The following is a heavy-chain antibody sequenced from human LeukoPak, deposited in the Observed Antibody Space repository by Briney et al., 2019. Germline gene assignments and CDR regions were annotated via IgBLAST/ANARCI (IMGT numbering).Heavy chain of an antibody. CDR1: GFTFSSYE. Sequence: GGSLRLSCAASGFTFSSYEMNWVRQAPGKGLEWVSYISSSGSTIYYADSVKGRFTISRDNAKNSLYLQMNSLRAEDTAVYYCVTLTTAVNEHAFDMWGQGTMVTVSS. D-gene: IGHD4-23*01. CDR2: ISSSGSTI. J-gene: IGHJ3*02. V-gene: IGHV3-48*03. CDR3: VTLTTAVNEHAFDM.